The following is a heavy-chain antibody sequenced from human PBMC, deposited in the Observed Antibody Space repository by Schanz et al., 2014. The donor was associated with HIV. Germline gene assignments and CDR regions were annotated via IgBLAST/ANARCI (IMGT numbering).Heavy chain of an antibody. CDR2: IYYSGVT. D-gene: IGHD1-1*01. V-gene: IGHV4-31*03. J-gene: IGHJ4*02. CDR3: ARGSGLDY. Sequence: QVQLQESGPGLVKPSQTLSLTCTVSGGSITSGGHYWSWIRQHPGKGLEWLGYIYYSGVTYYNPSLRSRITMSIDTSKNQFSLKLSFVTAADTGVYYCARGSGLDYWGQGTQVTVS. CDR1: GGSITSGGHY.